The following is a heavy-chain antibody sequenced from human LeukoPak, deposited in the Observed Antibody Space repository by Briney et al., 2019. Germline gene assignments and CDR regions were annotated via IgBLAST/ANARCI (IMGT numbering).Heavy chain of an antibody. D-gene: IGHD2-2*01. CDR1: GGSFSGYY. CDR2: INHSGST. V-gene: IGHV4-34*01. Sequence: SETLSLTCAVYGGSFSGYYWSWIRQPPGKGLEWIGEINHSGSTNYNPSLKSRVTISVDTSKNQLSLKLSSVTAADTVVYYCARVRHCSSTSCPYYYYYGMDVWGKGTTVTVSS. CDR3: ARVRHCSSTSCPYYYYYGMDV. J-gene: IGHJ6*04.